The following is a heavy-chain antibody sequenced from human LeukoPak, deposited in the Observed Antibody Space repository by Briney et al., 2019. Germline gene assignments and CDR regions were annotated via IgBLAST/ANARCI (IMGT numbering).Heavy chain of an antibody. V-gene: IGHV4-4*02. D-gene: IGHD1-1*01. CDR3: ARILDRYNGYFDY. CDR1: GGSISSSNW. Sequence: SETLSLTCAVSGGSISSSNWWSWVRQPPGKGLEWIGEIYHSGSTNYNPSLKSRVTISVDTSKNQFSLKLSSVTAADTAVYYCARILDRYNGYFDYWGQGTLVTVSS. CDR2: IYHSGST. J-gene: IGHJ4*02.